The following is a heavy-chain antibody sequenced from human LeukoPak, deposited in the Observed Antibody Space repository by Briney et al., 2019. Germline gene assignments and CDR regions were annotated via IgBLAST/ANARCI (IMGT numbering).Heavy chain of an antibody. CDR2: INHSGST. CDR1: GGSFSGYY. V-gene: IGHV4-34*01. D-gene: IGHD3-10*01. CDR3: ARFHYYSSGSTYFDY. J-gene: IGHJ4*02. Sequence: PSETLSLTCAVYGGSFSGYYWSWIRQPPGKGLEWIGEINHSGSTNYNPSLKSRVTISVDTSKNQFSLKLSSVTAADTAVYYCARFHYYSSGSTYFDYWGQGTLVTVSS.